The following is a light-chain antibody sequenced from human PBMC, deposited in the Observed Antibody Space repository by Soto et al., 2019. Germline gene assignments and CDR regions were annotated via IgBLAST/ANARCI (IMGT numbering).Light chain of an antibody. V-gene: IGLV3-21*02. CDR1: NIGGKS. J-gene: IGLJ2*01. CDR3: HVWDSSSDHVV. Sequence: SYDLTQPPSVSVAPGQTASITCGGNNIGGKSVNWYQQKPGQAPVVVVYDDSDRPSGIPERFSGSNSAHTATLTISRVEAGDEADYYCHVWDSSSDHVVFGGGTKVTVL. CDR2: DDS.